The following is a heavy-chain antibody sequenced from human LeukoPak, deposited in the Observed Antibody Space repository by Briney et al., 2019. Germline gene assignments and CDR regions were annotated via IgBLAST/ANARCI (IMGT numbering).Heavy chain of an antibody. V-gene: IGHV3-74*01. Sequence: GGTLRLSCAASGFTFSTYWMHWVRQAPGKGLVWVSRINSDGSSTITADSVKGRFTISRDNSKNTLYLQMNSLRAEDTAVYYCASLFVSYWGQGTLVTVSS. CDR1: GFTFSTYW. D-gene: IGHD6-6*01. CDR2: INSDGSST. J-gene: IGHJ4*02. CDR3: ASLFVSY.